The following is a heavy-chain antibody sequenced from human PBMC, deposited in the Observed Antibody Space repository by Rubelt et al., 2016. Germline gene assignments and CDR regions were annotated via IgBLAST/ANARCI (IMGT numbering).Heavy chain of an antibody. CDR3: AGLGGDGSSGYHYYGMDV. D-gene: IGHD6-13*01. V-gene: IGHV3-11*01. Sequence: EYGGGLVQPGGSLRLSCAASGFTFSDYYMSWIRQAPGQGLEWVSYISSSGSIIYYADSVKGRVTISRDNAKNSLYLQMNSLRAEDTAVYYWAGLGGDGSSGYHYYGMDVWGQGTTVTVSS. J-gene: IGHJ6*02. CDR1: GFTFSDYY. CDR2: ISSSGSII.